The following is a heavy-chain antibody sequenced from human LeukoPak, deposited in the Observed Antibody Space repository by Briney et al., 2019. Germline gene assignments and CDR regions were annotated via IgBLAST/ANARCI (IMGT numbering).Heavy chain of an antibody. CDR1: GYTFTGYY. Sequence: AVKVSCKASGYTFTGYYMHWVRQAPGPRLEWIGWINPNSGGTNYAQKFQGRVTMTRDTSISTAYMELSRLRSDDTAVYYCARDARRDYDFWSGYLDYWGQGTLVTVSS. CDR3: ARDARRDYDFWSGYLDY. V-gene: IGHV1-2*02. D-gene: IGHD3-3*01. J-gene: IGHJ4*02. CDR2: INPNSGGT.